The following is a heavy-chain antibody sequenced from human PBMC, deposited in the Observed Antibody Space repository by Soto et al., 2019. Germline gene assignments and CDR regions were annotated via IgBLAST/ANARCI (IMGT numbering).Heavy chain of an antibody. CDR2: INPRSGKT. Sequence: VQLVQSGAEVKRPGASVKISCKASGDTLSTYYMHWARQAPGQGLEWMGIINPRSGKTNYPQKFQGRVTMTRDTSTTTVYMELSTLRSEDTAMYYCARGVGYFDSSGYPFDYWGQGTLVTVSS. CDR3: ARGVGYFDSSGYPFDY. D-gene: IGHD3-22*01. V-gene: IGHV1-46*03. J-gene: IGHJ4*02. CDR1: GDTLSTYY.